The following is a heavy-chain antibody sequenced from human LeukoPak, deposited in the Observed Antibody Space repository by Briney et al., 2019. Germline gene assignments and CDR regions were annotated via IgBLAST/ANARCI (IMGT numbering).Heavy chain of an antibody. CDR3: ARTNPVYGDYDY. V-gene: IGHV3-53*01. CDR2: MFPDCRT. CDR1: GFSVNDNY. D-gene: IGHD4-17*01. Sequence: PGGSLRLSCAVSGFSVNDNYMRWVRHAPGKGLQWVSVMFPDCRTYYADSVKGRFPISRHLSRNTLLMQMHSLRADDMAVHYCARTNPVYGDYDYWGQGTLVTVSS. J-gene: IGHJ4*02.